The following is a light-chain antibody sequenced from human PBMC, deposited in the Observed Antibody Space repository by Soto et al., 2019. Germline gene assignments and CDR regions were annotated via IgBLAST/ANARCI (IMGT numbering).Light chain of an antibody. J-gene: IGKJ4*01. CDR2: DSS. CDR1: QSVSDY. V-gene: IGKV3-11*01. Sequence: EIVLTQSPATLSLAPGERATLSCRASQSVSDYIAGNQQNRGQAPRLLLYDSSKRATGVPARFSGSGSGTDFTLTISSLEPEDFAVYYCQQRTNWLTFGGGTKVEIK. CDR3: QQRTNWLT.